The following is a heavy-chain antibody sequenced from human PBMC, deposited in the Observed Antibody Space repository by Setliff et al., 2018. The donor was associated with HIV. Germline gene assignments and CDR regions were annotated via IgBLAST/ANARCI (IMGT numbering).Heavy chain of an antibody. D-gene: IGHD5-12*01. J-gene: IGHJ4*02. CDR2: IHITGNT. V-gene: IGHV4-61*09. CDR3: ARDWRHGYDLNFDY. Sequence: SETLCLTCSVSGGSINRGNYYWTWIRQSAGKGLEWIGHIHITGNTDYNPSLKSRVTISRDNAKNSLYLQMNSLRAEDTAMYYCARDWRHGYDLNFDYWGQGTLVTVSS. CDR1: GGSINRGNYY.